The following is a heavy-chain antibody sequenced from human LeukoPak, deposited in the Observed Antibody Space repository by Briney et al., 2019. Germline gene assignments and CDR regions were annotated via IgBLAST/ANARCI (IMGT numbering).Heavy chain of an antibody. J-gene: IGHJ4*02. V-gene: IGHV1-18*04. Sequence: ASVKVSCKASGYTFTSYGISWVRQAPGQGLEWMGWISVYNGNTNYAQKLQGRVTMTTDTSTSTAYMEPRSLRSDDTAVYYCAIVSITMVRAPDYWGQGTLVTVSS. D-gene: IGHD3-10*01. CDR2: ISVYNGNT. CDR3: AIVSITMVRAPDY. CDR1: GYTFTSYG.